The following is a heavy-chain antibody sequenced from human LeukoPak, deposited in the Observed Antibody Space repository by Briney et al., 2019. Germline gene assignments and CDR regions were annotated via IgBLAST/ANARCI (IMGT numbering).Heavy chain of an antibody. J-gene: IGHJ4*02. CDR2: INHSGST. Sequence: PSETLSLTCAVSGGSFSGQYWTWIRQFPGKGLEWIGEINHSGSTNYNPSLKSRVTISVDTSKNQFSLKLSSVTAADTAAYYCARWEGGSYYDFDYWGQGTLVTVSS. D-gene: IGHD1-26*01. CDR3: ARWEGGSYYDFDY. V-gene: IGHV4-34*01. CDR1: GGSFSGQY.